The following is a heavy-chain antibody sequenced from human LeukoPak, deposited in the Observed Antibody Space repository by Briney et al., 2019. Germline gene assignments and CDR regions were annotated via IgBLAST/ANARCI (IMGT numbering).Heavy chain of an antibody. CDR2: INHSGST. CDR1: GGSFSGYY. Sequence: SETLSLTCAVYGGSFSGYYWSWLRQPPGKGLEWVGEINHSGSTNYNPSLKSRVTISVDTSKNQFSLKLSSVTAADTAVYYCARGPRITIFGVVPRGVDYWGQGTLVTVSS. CDR3: ARGPRITIFGVVPRGVDY. J-gene: IGHJ4*02. V-gene: IGHV4-34*01. D-gene: IGHD3-3*01.